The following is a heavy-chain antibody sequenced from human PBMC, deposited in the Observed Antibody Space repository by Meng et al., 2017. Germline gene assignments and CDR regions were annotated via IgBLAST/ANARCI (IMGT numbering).Heavy chain of an antibody. CDR1: GGFISSGDYY. Sequence: VQLQXXGPGLVXPSQTXSLTCTVVGGFISSGDYYWRWIRXXPGAXLEWIGYIYYSGSXYYNPXXXXRVXXXVXTSXXQFSXKXXXVTXXXTAXXXXXRGPLITMIEVWGQGTLVTVSS. CDR3: XRGPLITMIEV. J-gene: IGHJ4*02. CDR2: IYYSGSX. D-gene: IGHD3-22*01. V-gene: IGHV4-30-4*01.